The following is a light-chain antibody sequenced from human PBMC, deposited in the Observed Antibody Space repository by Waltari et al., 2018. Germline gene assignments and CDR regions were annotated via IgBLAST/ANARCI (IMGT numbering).Light chain of an antibody. J-gene: IGKJ2*01. CDR1: QSISSS. V-gene: IGKV1-39*01. CDR2: AAS. Sequence: DILMTQSPSSLSASVGDRVTITCRASQSISSSLNWYQQKPGKAPKLLIDAASTLQIGVPSRFSGSGSGTDFTLTISSLQPEDSATYYCQQGYSTPQYTFGQGTKLESK. CDR3: QQGYSTPQYT.